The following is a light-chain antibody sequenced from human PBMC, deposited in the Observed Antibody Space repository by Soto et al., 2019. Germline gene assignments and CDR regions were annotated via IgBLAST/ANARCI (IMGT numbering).Light chain of an antibody. V-gene: IGKV2-28*01. CDR1: QSLLHSNGYNY. J-gene: IGKJ4*01. Sequence: DIVMTQSPLSLPVTPGEPASISCRSSQSLLHSNGYNYLDWYLQKPEQSPQLLIYLGSNRASGGPDRFSGSGSGTDFTLKISRVEAEDVGVYYCMQALHTPLTFGGGTKVEIK. CDR3: MQALHTPLT. CDR2: LGS.